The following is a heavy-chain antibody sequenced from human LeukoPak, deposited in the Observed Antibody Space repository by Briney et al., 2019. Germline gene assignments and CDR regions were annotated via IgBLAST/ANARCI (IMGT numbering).Heavy chain of an antibody. D-gene: IGHD6-13*01. Sequence: GGSLRLSCAASGFTFSSYWMHWVRQAPGKGLGWVSRINSDGSSTNYADSVKGRFTISRDNAKNTLYLQMNSLRAEDTAVYYCARAIRYSSSWYNYYSGMDVWGQGTTVTVSS. CDR1: GFTFSSYW. CDR3: ARAIRYSSSWYNYYSGMDV. V-gene: IGHV3-74*01. J-gene: IGHJ6*02. CDR2: INSDGSST.